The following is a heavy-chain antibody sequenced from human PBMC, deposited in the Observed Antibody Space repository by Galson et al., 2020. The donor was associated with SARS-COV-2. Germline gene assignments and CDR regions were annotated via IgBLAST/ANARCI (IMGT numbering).Heavy chain of an antibody. CDR2: ISGRGDTA. CDR1: GFTFNSHA. CDR3: AKDLLGASYS. D-gene: IGHD1-26*01. Sequence: GGSLRLSCAASGFTFNSHAMTWVRQAPGRGLKWVSTISGRGDTAYYADSVKGRFTISRDNSKNTLYLQMHSLRAEDTAVYFCAKDLLGASYSWGQGTLVTVSS. V-gene: IGHV3-23*01. J-gene: IGHJ4*02.